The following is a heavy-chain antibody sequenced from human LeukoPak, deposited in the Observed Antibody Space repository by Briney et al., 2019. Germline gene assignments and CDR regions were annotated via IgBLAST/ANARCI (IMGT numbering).Heavy chain of an antibody. Sequence: GGSLRLSCAGSGFPFSSHGMNWVRQAPGKGLEWVSGISPGGPTYYADSVKGRFTISRDDSKNTLYLQMKNLRAEDTAVYYCAKDGAWLRFDDWGQGILVSVSS. D-gene: IGHD5-12*01. CDR2: ISPGGPT. V-gene: IGHV3-23*01. CDR3: AKDGAWLRFDD. CDR1: GFPFSSHG. J-gene: IGHJ4*02.